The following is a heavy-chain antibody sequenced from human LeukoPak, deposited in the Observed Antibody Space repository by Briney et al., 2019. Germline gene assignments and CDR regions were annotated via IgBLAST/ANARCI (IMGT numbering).Heavy chain of an antibody. J-gene: IGHJ3*02. CDR2: IYYSGST. CDR1: GGSISSGGYY. CDR3: ARGVVAATPNAFDI. V-gene: IGHV4-31*03. D-gene: IGHD2-15*01. Sequence: KPSQTLSLTCTVSGGSISSGGYYWSWIRQHPGKGLEWIGYIYYSGSTYYNPSLKSRVTISVDTSKNQFSLKLSSVTAADTAVYYCARGVVAATPNAFDIWGQGTMVTVSS.